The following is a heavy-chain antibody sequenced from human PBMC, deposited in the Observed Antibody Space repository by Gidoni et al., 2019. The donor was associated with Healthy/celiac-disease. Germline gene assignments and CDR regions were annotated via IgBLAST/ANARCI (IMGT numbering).Heavy chain of an antibody. CDR3: ARGSYYYGSGSPNWFDP. Sequence: QVQLQQWGAGLLKPSETLSLTCAVYGGSFSGYYWSWIRQPPGKGLEWIGEINHSGSTNYNPSLKSRVTISVDTSKNQFSLKLSSVTAADTGVYYCARGSYYYGSGSPNWFDPWGQGTLVTVSS. D-gene: IGHD3-10*01. J-gene: IGHJ5*02. CDR2: INHSGST. V-gene: IGHV4-34*01. CDR1: GGSFSGYY.